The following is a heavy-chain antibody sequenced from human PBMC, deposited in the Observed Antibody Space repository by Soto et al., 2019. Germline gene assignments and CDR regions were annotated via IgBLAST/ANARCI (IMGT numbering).Heavy chain of an antibody. V-gene: IGHV3-30*18. CDR3: AKSVYNWNDGFFDY. Sequence: QVQLVESGGGVVQPGRSLRLSCAASGFTFSSYGMHWVRQAPGKGLEWVAVISYDGNNKYYADSVKGRFTISRDNSKNTPYLQMNSLRAEDTAVYYCAKSVYNWNDGFFDYWGQGTLVTVSS. D-gene: IGHD1-1*01. J-gene: IGHJ4*02. CDR1: GFTFSSYG. CDR2: ISYDGNNK.